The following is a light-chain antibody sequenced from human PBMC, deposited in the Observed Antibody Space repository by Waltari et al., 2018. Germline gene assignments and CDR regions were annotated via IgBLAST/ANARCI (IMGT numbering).Light chain of an antibody. Sequence: QSALTQPASVSGSPGQSLTISCPVTSSDVGGYDSVSWYQQRPGKAPKVMIYDVSNRPSGVSNRFSGSKSGNTASLAISGLQAEDEADYYCSSYTSTTTVIFGGGTKLTVL. V-gene: IGLV2-14*03. J-gene: IGLJ2*01. CDR1: SSDVGGYDS. CDR2: DVS. CDR3: SSYTSTTTVI.